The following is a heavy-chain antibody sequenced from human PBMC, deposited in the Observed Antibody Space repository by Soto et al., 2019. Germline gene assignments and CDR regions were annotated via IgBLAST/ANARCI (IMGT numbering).Heavy chain of an antibody. Sequence: QVQLVESGGGVVQPGRSLRLSCAASGFTFSSYAMHWVRQAPGKGLEWVAVISYDGSNKYYADSVKGRFTISRDNSKNTLYLQMNSLRAEDTAVYYCARSHIAVARTGAFDIWGQGTMVTVSS. CDR3: ARSHIAVARTGAFDI. J-gene: IGHJ3*02. CDR2: ISYDGSNK. V-gene: IGHV3-30-3*01. D-gene: IGHD6-19*01. CDR1: GFTFSSYA.